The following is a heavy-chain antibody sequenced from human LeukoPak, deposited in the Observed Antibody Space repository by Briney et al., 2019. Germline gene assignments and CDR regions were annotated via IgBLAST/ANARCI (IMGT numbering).Heavy chain of an antibody. J-gene: IGHJ5*02. CDR3: ARKRLRFLVNWFDP. CDR1: GFTFSSYA. D-gene: IGHD3-3*01. CDR2: ISGSGGST. Sequence: GGSLRLSCAPSGFTFSSYAMSWVRQAPGKGLEWVTAISGSGGSTYYADSVKGRFTISRDNCKNTLYLQMNSLRAEDTAVYYCARKRLRFLVNWFDPWGQGTLATVTS. V-gene: IGHV3-23*01.